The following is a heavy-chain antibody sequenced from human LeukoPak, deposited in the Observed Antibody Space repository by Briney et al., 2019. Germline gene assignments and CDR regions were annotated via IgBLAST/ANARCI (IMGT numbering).Heavy chain of an antibody. CDR2: INHSGST. Sequence: PSETLSLTCAVYGGSFSGYYWSWIRQPPGKGLEWIGEINHSGSTNYNPSLKSRVTISVDTSKNQLPLKLSSVTAADTAVYYCASLIVGSTYFDYWGQGTLVTVSS. CDR1: GGSFSGYY. CDR3: ASLIVGSTYFDY. D-gene: IGHD1-26*01. J-gene: IGHJ4*02. V-gene: IGHV4-34*01.